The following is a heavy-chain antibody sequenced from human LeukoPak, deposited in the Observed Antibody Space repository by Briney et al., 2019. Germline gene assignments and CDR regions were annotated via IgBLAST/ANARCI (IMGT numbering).Heavy chain of an antibody. Sequence: SETLSLTCAVYGGSFSGFYWSWIRHPPGKGLEWIGEVNHSGSTNYNTSLKSRVTISVDTSKNQYSLKLSSLTAAGMAVCYCARGHRYCSSTSCLLGRDYGGQGTLVAVSS. CDR3: ARGHRYCSSTSCLLGRDY. V-gene: IGHV4-34*01. CDR2: VNHSGST. D-gene: IGHD2-2*01. CDR1: GGSFSGFY. J-gene: IGHJ4*02.